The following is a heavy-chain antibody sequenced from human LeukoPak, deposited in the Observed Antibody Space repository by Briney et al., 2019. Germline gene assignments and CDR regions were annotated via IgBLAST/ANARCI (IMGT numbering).Heavy chain of an antibody. Sequence: GGSLRLSCAASGFSLTVYAMTWVRQAPGKALECVSAILPSGGRTYYADSVKGRFTIYRDNSENPLYLHIRSLRAEDTAIYYCSRDPNIKTLVTTGWEYWGQGTLVSVSS. CDR1: GFSLTVYA. D-gene: IGHD4-17*01. V-gene: IGHV3-23*01. CDR3: SRDPNIKTLVTTGWEY. CDR2: ILPSGGRT. J-gene: IGHJ4*02.